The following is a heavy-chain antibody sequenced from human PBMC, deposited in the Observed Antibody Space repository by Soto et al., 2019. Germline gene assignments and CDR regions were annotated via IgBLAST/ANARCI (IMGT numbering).Heavy chain of an antibody. CDR1: GFIFSTYD. V-gene: IGHV3-13*01. J-gene: IGHJ4*02. CDR2: IGSAGDT. D-gene: IGHD6-13*01. CDR3: ARGLAASDST. Sequence: EVQLVESGGGLVQPGGSLRLSCSASGFIFSTYDMHWVRQATGKGLEWVSAIGSAGDTFYPDSVKGRFTISRENAKNSLYLRMNSLRAEDTAVYYCARGLAASDSTWGQGTLVTVSS.